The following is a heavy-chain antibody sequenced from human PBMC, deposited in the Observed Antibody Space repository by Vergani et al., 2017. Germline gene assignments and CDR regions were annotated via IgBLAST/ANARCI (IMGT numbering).Heavy chain of an antibody. V-gene: IGHV4-31*03. Sequence: QVQLQESGPGLVKPSQTLSLTCTVSGGPISSGGYYWSWIRQHPGKGLEWIGHIYYSGSTYYNPSLKRRVTISVDTSKNQFSLKLSSVTAADTAVYYCAREGHTAMAVYHGLDGWGQGTLVTVSS. CDR2: IYYSGST. J-gene: IGHJ4*02. D-gene: IGHD5-18*01. CDR1: GGPISSGGYY. CDR3: AREGHTAMAVYHGLDG.